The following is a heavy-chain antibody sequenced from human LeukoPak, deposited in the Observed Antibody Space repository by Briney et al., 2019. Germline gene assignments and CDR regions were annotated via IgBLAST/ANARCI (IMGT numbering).Heavy chain of an antibody. J-gene: IGHJ4*02. CDR2: INQDGTEK. CDR1: GFTFSSYW. Sequence: GGSLRLSCAASGFTFSSYWMSWVRQAPGGGLEWVAKINQDGTEKAYVDSVRGRFTISRDNAKNPLFLQMNSLRAEDTAVYYCARGPLIAAAGTWWGQGTLVTVSS. CDR3: ARGPLIAAAGTW. D-gene: IGHD6-13*01. V-gene: IGHV3-7*03.